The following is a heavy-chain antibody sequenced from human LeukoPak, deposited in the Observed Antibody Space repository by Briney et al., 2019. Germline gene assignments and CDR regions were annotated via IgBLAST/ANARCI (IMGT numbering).Heavy chain of an antibody. CDR1: GGSISSYY. CDR2: IYYSGST. D-gene: IGHD3-22*01. CDR3: ARHDGSGYPIDY. Sequence: SETLSLTCTVSGGSISSYYWSWIRQPPGKGLEWIGYIYYSGSTNYNPSLKSRATISVDTSKNQFSLKLSSVTAADTAVYYCARHDGSGYPIDYWGQGTLVTVSS. V-gene: IGHV4-59*08. J-gene: IGHJ4*02.